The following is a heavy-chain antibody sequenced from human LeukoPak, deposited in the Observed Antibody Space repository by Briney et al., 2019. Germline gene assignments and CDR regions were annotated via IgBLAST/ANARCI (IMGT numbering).Heavy chain of an antibody. V-gene: IGHV3-48*04. CDR3: AKSMAARPTSYYYYMDV. Sequence: GGSPRLSCAASGFIFSASSMNWVRQAPGKGLEWVSYISSSSSTIYYADSVKGRFAISRDNAKNSLYLQMNILRAEDTAVYYCAKSMAARPTSYYYYMDVWGKGTTVTVSS. D-gene: IGHD6-6*01. CDR1: GFIFSASS. J-gene: IGHJ6*03. CDR2: ISSSSSTI.